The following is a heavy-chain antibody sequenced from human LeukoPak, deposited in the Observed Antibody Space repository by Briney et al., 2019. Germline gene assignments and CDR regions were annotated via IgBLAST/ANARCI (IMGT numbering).Heavy chain of an antibody. V-gene: IGHV3-23*01. CDR3: AKVLRYFDWLPEMGYYFDY. CDR2: ISGSGGST. CDR1: GFTFSSYA. D-gene: IGHD3-9*01. Sequence: SGGSLRLSCAASGFTFSSYAMSGVRQAPGKALEWGSAISGSGGSTYYADSVKGRFTISRDNSKNTLYLQMNSLRAEDTAVYYCAKVLRYFDWLPEMGYYFDYWGQGTLVTVSS. J-gene: IGHJ4*02.